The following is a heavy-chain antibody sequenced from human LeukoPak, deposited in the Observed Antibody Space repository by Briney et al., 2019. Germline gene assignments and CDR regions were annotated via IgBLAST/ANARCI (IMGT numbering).Heavy chain of an antibody. CDR2: ISAYNGNT. Sequence: ASVKVSCKASGYTFTSYGISWVRQAPGQGLEWMGWISAYNGNTNYAQKLQGRVTMTTDTSTSTAYMELRSLRSDDTAVYYCARELWIQPWLPYYYYGMDVWGQGTTVTVSS. V-gene: IGHV1-18*01. CDR3: ARELWIQPWLPYYYYGMDV. CDR1: GYTFTSYG. J-gene: IGHJ6*02. D-gene: IGHD5-18*01.